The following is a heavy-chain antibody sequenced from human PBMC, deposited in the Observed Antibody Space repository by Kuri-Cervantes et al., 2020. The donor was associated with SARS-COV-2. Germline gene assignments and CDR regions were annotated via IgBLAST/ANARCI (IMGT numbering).Heavy chain of an antibody. CDR1: GFTFSSYA. CDR3: AKDRAIVVVPAAMGIGY. J-gene: IGHJ4*02. D-gene: IGHD2-2*01. CDR2: ISGSGGST. V-gene: IGHV3-23*01. Sequence: GESLKISCAASGFTFSSYAMSWVRQAPGKGLEWVSAISGSGGSTYYADSVKGRFTISRDSSKNTLYLQMNSLRAEDTAVYYCAKDRAIVVVPAAMGIGYWGQGTLVTVSS.